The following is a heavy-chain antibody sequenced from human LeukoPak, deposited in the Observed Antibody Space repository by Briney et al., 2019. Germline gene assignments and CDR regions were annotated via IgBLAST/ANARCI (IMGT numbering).Heavy chain of an antibody. CDR1: GYPFTNYG. Sequence: ASVKVSCKASGYPFTNYGTSWVRQAPGQGLEWMGWISGYNGNTNSAQKVQGRVTMTTDTSTSTAYMELRSLRSDDTAVYYCARGGYDYVWEPYYFDYWGQGTLVTVSS. CDR3: ARGGYDYVWEPYYFDY. V-gene: IGHV1-18*01. J-gene: IGHJ4*02. CDR2: ISGYNGNT. D-gene: IGHD3-16*01.